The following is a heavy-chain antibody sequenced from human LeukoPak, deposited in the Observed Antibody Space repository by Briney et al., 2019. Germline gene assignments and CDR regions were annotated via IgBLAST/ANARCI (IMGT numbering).Heavy chain of an antibody. V-gene: IGHV3-21*01. CDR2: ISSGSSYI. CDR1: GFTFSSYS. Sequence: GGSLRLSCAASGFTFSSYSMNWVCQAPGKGLEWGSSISSGSSYIYYADSVKGRFTLSRDNAKNSLYLQMNSLRAEDTAVYYCARDRGSSSSDYWGQGTLVTVSS. D-gene: IGHD6-6*01. J-gene: IGHJ4*02. CDR3: ARDRGSSSSDY.